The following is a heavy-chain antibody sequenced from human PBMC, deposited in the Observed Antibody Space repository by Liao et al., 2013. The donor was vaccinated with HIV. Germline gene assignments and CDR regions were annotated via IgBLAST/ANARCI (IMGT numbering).Heavy chain of an antibody. J-gene: IGHJ4*02. CDR3: ARGRSGIAVAGTLDS. CDR1: GGSINTYY. Sequence: QVHLQESGPGQVKPSETLSLTCTVSGGSINTYYWNWIRQSAGKGLEWIGRIYTSGTTNYNPSLKSRVTMSVDTSKNQFSLKLNSVTAADTAVYYCARGRSGIAVAGTLDSWGQGTLVTVSS. D-gene: IGHD6-19*01. V-gene: IGHV4-4*07. CDR2: IYTSGTT.